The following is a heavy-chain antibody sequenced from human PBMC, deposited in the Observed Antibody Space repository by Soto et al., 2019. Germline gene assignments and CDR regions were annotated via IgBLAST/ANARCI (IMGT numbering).Heavy chain of an antibody. CDR2: ISYSGST. V-gene: IGHV4-59*11. CDR3: ARADPDASVGF. Sequence: SETLSLTCTVSGASMSSHYWTWLRQPPGKGLEWIGYISYSGSTYHNPSLKSRVTISADTSRNQFSLKLSSVIAADTAVYFCARADPDASVGFWGQGTLVTVSS. J-gene: IGHJ4*02. D-gene: IGHD3-16*01. CDR1: GASMSSHY.